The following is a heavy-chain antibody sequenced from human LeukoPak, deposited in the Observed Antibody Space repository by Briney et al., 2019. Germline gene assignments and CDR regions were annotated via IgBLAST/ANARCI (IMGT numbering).Heavy chain of an antibody. CDR2: MNPNSGNT. Sequence: ASVKVSCKASGYTFTGYYMHWVRQAPGQGLEWMGWMNPNSGNTGYAQKFQGRVTITRNTSISTAYMELSSLRSEDTAVYYCARGRYYYGSGSYPAENFDYWGQGTLVTVSS. J-gene: IGHJ4*02. CDR1: GYTFTGYY. V-gene: IGHV1-8*03. CDR3: ARGRYYYGSGSYPAENFDY. D-gene: IGHD3-10*01.